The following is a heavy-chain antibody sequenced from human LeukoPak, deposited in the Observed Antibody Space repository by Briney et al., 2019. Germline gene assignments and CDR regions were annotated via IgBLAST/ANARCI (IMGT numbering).Heavy chain of an antibody. D-gene: IGHD6-6*01. V-gene: IGHV4-39*07. CDR3: ARGGRGIAARRDGAFDI. CDR2: IYHSGST. J-gene: IGHJ3*02. CDR1: GGSISSGSYY. Sequence: SETLSLTCTVSGGSISSGSYYWGWIRQPPGKGLEGLGCIYHSGSTYYNPSLKSRVTISVDTSKNQFSLKLSSVTAADTAVYYCARGGRGIAARRDGAFDIWGQGTMVTVSP.